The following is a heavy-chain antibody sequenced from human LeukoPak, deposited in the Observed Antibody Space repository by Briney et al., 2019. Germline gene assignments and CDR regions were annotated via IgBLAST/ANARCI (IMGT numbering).Heavy chain of an antibody. CDR2: ISSSSSYI. CDR1: GFTFSSYS. V-gene: IGHV3-21*01. J-gene: IGHJ3*02. D-gene: IGHD3-10*01. CDR3: ARDYTTMVRGVIITAAFDI. Sequence: GGSLRLSCAASGFTFSSYSMNWVRQAPGKGLEWVSSISSSSSYIYYADSVKGRFTISRDNAKNSLYLQMNSLRAEDTAVYYCARDYTTMVRGVIITAAFDIWGQGTMVTVSS.